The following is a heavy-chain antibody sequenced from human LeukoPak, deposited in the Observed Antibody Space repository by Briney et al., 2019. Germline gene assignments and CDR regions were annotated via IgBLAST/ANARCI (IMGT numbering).Heavy chain of an antibody. Sequence: SESLSLTCAVYGGSFSGYYWSWIRQPPGKGLEWIGEINHSESTNYNPSLKSRVTISVDTSKNQFSLKLSSVTAADTAVYYCARVRRYGDYGFNAFDIWGQGTMVTVSS. D-gene: IGHD4-17*01. V-gene: IGHV4-34*01. CDR2: INHSEST. CDR1: GGSFSGYY. CDR3: ARVRRYGDYGFNAFDI. J-gene: IGHJ3*02.